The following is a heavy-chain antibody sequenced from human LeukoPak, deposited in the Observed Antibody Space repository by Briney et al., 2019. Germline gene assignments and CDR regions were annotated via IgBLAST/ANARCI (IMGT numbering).Heavy chain of an antibody. CDR3: AQKGSGSLFQH. Sequence: GGSLRLSCAASGFIFSSYAMSWGRQAPGKGLEWVSTISGSGFNTYYADSVKGRFTIPRDNSKNKLYPQMNSLRDEETAVYYCAQKGSGSLFQHWGQSTLVTVSS. D-gene: IGHD1-26*01. CDR1: GFIFSSYA. J-gene: IGHJ1*01. V-gene: IGHV3-23*01. CDR2: ISGSGFNT.